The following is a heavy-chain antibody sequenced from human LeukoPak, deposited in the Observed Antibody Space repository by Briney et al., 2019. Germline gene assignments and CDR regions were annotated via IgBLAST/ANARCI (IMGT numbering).Heavy chain of an antibody. Sequence: PSETLSLTCTVSGGSISSYYWSWIRQPPGKGLEWIGYIYYSGSTNYNPSLKSRVTISVDTSKNQFSLKLSSVTAADTAVYYCARERPFWSGYYYYFDYWGQGTLVTVSS. D-gene: IGHD3-3*01. V-gene: IGHV4-59*01. CDR3: ARERPFWSGYYYYFDY. J-gene: IGHJ4*02. CDR2: IYYSGST. CDR1: GGSISSYY.